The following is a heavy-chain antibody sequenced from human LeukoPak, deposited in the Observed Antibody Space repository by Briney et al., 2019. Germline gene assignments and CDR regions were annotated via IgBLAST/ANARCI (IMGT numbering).Heavy chain of an antibody. D-gene: IGHD3-3*01. V-gene: IGHV4-30-2*01. J-gene: IGHJ3*02. CDR2: IYHSGST. CDR3: ASFWSGFGEHDAFDI. CDR1: GGSISSGGYY. Sequence: SETLSLTCTVSGGSISSGGYYWSWIRQPPGKGLEWIGYIYHSGSTYYNPSLKSRVTTSVDRSKNQFSLKLSSVTAADTAVYYCASFWSGFGEHDAFDIWGQGTMVTVSS.